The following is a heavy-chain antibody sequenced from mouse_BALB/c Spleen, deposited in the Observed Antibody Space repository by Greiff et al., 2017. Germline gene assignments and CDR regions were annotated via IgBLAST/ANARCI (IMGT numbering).Heavy chain of an antibody. D-gene: IGHD1-1*01. J-gene: IGHJ1*01. Sequence: VQLQQSGAELVKPGASVKLSCTASGFNIKDTYMHWVKQRPEQGLEWIGRIDPANGNTKYDPKFQGKATITADTSSNTAYLQLSSLTSEDTAVYYCAPYYGSSYGYFDVWGAGTTVTVSS. V-gene: IGHV14-3*02. CDR1: GFNIKDTY. CDR2: IDPANGNT. CDR3: APYYGSSYGYFDV.